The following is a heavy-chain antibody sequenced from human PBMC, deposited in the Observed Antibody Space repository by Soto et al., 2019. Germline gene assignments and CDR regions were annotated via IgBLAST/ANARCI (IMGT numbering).Heavy chain of an antibody. CDR1: GFTFSSYG. D-gene: IGHD3-10*01. Sequence: QVQLVESGGGVVQPGRSLRLSCAASGFTFSSYGMHWVRQAPGKGLEWVADIWYDGSNKYYADSVKGRFTISRDNSKNTLYLQMNSLRAEDTAVYYCAIVYGDTMVGGVYYYYYGMDVWGQGTTVTVSS. CDR3: AIVYGDTMVGGVYYYYYGMDV. CDR2: IWYDGSNK. V-gene: IGHV3-33*01. J-gene: IGHJ6*02.